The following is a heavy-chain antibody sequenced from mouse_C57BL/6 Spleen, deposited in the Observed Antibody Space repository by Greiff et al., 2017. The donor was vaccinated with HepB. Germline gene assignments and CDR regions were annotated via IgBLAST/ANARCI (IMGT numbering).Heavy chain of an antibody. CDR3: TRSYYGSRGPYWYFDV. V-gene: IGHV5-9-1*02. J-gene: IGHJ1*03. CDR2: ISSGGDYI. CDR1: GFTFSSYA. Sequence: EVHLVESGEGLVKPGGSLKLSCAASGFTFSSYAMSWVRQTPEKRLEWVAYISSGGDYIYYADTVKGRFTISRDNARNTLYLQMSSLKSEDTAMYYCTRSYYGSRGPYWYFDVWGTGTTVTVSS. D-gene: IGHD1-1*01.